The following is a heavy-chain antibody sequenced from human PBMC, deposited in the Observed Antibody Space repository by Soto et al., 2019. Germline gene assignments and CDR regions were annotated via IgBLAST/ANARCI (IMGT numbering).Heavy chain of an antibody. CDR1: VFTYSTYT. Sequence: GGSLRLSCAASVFTYSTYTMNWVRQAPGKGLEWVSYISKSSSTILYADSVKGRFTISRDNAKNSLYLQMNSLRDEDTAVYYCARDANDYGYYFDSWGQGTLVTVSS. J-gene: IGHJ4*02. CDR3: ARDANDYGYYFDS. V-gene: IGHV3-48*02. D-gene: IGHD4-17*01. CDR2: ISKSSSTI.